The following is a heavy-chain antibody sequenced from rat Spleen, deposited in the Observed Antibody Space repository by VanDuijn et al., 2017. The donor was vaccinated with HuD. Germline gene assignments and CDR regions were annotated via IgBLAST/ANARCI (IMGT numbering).Heavy chain of an antibody. J-gene: IGHJ3*01. D-gene: IGHD1-4*01. Sequence: QVQLKESGPGLVQPSQTLSLTCTVSGFSLTNYGVNWVRQPPGKGLEWIGAIWSGGSTDYNSVLKSRLSISRDTSKSQVFLEMNSLQTEDTAIYFCIRESLPGSKSHWFVYWGQGTLVTVSS. V-gene: IGHV2-15*01. CDR2: IWSGGST. CDR3: IRESLPGSKSHWFVY. CDR1: GFSLTNYG.